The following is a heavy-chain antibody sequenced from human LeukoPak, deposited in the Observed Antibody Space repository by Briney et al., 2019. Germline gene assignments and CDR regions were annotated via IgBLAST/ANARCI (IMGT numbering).Heavy chain of an antibody. Sequence: GGSLRLSCAASGFTFSSYAMHWVRQAPGKGLEWVAVISYDGSNKYYADSVKGRFTISRDNSKNTLYLQMNSLRAEDAAVYYCARGDGSGTKGLNYFDYWGQGTLVTVSS. V-gene: IGHV3-30*14. CDR1: GFTFSSYA. D-gene: IGHD3-10*01. CDR2: ISYDGSNK. CDR3: ARGDGSGTKGLNYFDY. J-gene: IGHJ4*02.